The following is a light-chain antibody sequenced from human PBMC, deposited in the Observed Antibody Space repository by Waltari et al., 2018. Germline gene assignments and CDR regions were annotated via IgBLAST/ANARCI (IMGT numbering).Light chain of an antibody. CDR3: SSYAGSMTLV. J-gene: IGLJ2*01. CDR1: SSDVGGYNF. CDR2: EVS. V-gene: IGLV2-8*01. Sequence: QSALTQPPSASGSPGQSVPISCTGTSSDVGGYNFVSWYQQHPGKAPKLMIYEVSARPSGVPDRFSGSKSGNTASLTVSGLQTEDESDYYCSSYAGSMTLVFGGGTKLTVL.